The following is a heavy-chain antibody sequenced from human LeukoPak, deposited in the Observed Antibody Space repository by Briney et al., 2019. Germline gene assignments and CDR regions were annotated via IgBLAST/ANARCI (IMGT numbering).Heavy chain of an antibody. CDR3: ARAPYLWAVAEIYYFDY. CDR1: GFTFSSYG. V-gene: IGHV3-21*01. CDR2: ISSSSSYI. D-gene: IGHD6-19*01. Sequence: GGSVRLSCAASGFTFSSYGMSWVRQAPGKGLEWVSSISSSSSYIYYADSVKGRFTISRDNAKNSLYLQMNSLRAEDTAVYYCARAPYLWAVAEIYYFDYWGQGTLVTVSS. J-gene: IGHJ4*02.